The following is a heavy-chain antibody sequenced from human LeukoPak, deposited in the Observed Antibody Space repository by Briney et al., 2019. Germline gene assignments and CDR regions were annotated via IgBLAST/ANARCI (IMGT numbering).Heavy chain of an antibody. Sequence: GGSLRLSCAASGFTFSTYGMHWVRQAPGKGLEWVALISYDGSNKYYADSVKGRFTISRDNSKNTLYLQMNRLRAEDTAVYYCARENAEDLDYWGQGTLVTVSS. V-gene: IGHV3-30*03. CDR2: ISYDGSNK. CDR1: GFTFSTYG. CDR3: ARENAEDLDY. J-gene: IGHJ4*02.